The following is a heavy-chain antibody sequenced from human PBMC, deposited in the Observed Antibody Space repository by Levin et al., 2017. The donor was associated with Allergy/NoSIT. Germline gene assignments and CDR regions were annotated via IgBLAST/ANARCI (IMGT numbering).Heavy chain of an antibody. CDR2: ISYSGSI. CDR1: GASINSGGYY. V-gene: IGHV4-31*03. CDR3: AATDGVGYSDYDYFDY. Sequence: SETLSLTCTVSGASINSGGYYWNWIRQQPGKALEWIGYISYSGSIHYNPSLQSRLIISVDTCKNHLSLKLSSVTAADTAIYYCAATDGVGYSDYDYFDYWGQGTLVTVSS. J-gene: IGHJ4*02. D-gene: IGHD5-12*01.